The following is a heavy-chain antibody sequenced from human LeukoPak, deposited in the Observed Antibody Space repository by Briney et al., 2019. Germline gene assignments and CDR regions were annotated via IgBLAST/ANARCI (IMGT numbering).Heavy chain of an antibody. D-gene: IGHD3-10*01. CDR3: TTEGSYMDV. CDR1: GFTFSSYS. J-gene: IGHJ6*03. CDR2: ISSSSSYI. V-gene: IGHV3-21*01. Sequence: PGGSLRLSCAASGFTFSSYSMNWVRQAPGKGLEWVPSISSSSSYIYYADSLKGRFTISRDNAKNSLYLQMNSLRVEDMAVYYCTTEGSYMDVWGKGTTVTVSS.